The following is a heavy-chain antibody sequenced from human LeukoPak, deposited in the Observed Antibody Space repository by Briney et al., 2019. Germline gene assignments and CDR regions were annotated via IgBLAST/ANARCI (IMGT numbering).Heavy chain of an antibody. D-gene: IGHD2-2*01. CDR1: GGSISSSSYY. CDR3: ARRGYCSSTSCYEYWFDP. J-gene: IGHJ5*02. Sequence: SETLSLTCTVSGGSISSSSYYWGWIRQPPGQGLEWIGIIYYSGSTYYNPSLKSRLTISVDTSKNQFSLKLSSVTATDTAVYYCARRGYCSSTSCYEYWFDPWGQGTLVTVSS. V-gene: IGHV4-39*01. CDR2: IYYSGST.